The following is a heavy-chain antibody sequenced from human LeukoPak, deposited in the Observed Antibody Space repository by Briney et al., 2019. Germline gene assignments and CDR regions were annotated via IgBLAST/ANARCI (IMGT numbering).Heavy chain of an antibody. CDR2: ISSSGGST. CDR3: ARVTGGYNLVDY. Sequence: GGSLRLSCAASGFTFSSYAMSWVRQAPGKGLEWVSGISSSGGSTVYADSVKGRFTISRDNFRNTLFLQMNSLRAEDTAVYYCARVTGGYNLVDYWGQGTLVTVSS. CDR1: GFTFSSYA. D-gene: IGHD5-24*01. V-gene: IGHV3-23*01. J-gene: IGHJ4*02.